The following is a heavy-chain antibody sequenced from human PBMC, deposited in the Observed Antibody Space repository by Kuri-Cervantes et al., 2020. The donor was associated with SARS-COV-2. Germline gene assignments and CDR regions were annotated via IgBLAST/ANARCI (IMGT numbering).Heavy chain of an antibody. CDR1: GFTFSSYG. V-gene: IGHV3-30*03. D-gene: IGHD3-3*01. Sequence: GESLKISCAASGFTFSSYGMHWVRQAPGKGLEWVAVISHDGTTQNYADSLKGLFTISRDNSKNTPYLELNSLRAEDTAVYYCARDGSPRVWNGYYMDYWGQGTLVTVSS. CDR3: ARDGSPRVWNGYYMDY. J-gene: IGHJ4*02. CDR2: ISHDGTTQ.